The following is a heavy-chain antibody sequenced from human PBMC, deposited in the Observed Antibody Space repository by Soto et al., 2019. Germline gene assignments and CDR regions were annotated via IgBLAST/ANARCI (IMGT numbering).Heavy chain of an antibody. CDR1: AFTFNNYA. V-gene: IGHV3-23*01. Sequence: PGGSLRLSCAASAFTFNNYAMSWVRQAPGKGLEWVSGIGGSGRTTYYADSMKGRFTISRDNSNNTLFLQMNSLRAEDTAVYYCAKSRYSDSSGDFYDYWGQGTLATVSS. CDR3: AKSRYSDSSGDFYDY. CDR2: IGGSGRTT. D-gene: IGHD3-22*01. J-gene: IGHJ4*02.